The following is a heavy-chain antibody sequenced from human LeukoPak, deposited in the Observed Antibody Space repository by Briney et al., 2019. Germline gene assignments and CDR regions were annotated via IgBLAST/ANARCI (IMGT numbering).Heavy chain of an antibody. D-gene: IGHD6-19*01. CDR1: GFTFSSYA. CDR2: ISGSGGST. J-gene: IGHJ4*02. Sequence: GGSLRISCAASGFTFSSYAMSWVRQAPGKGLEWVSAISGSGGSTYYADSVKGRFTISRDNSKNTLYLQMNSLRAEDTAVYYCAKVPTLYSSFDYWGQGTLVTVSS. V-gene: IGHV3-23*01. CDR3: AKVPTLYSSFDY.